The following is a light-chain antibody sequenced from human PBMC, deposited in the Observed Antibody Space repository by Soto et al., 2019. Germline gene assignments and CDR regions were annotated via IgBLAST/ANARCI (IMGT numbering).Light chain of an antibody. Sequence: DIQMTQSPSSVSASVGDRVSITYRASQGISNWLAWYQQKPGRAPKLLIYTGSSLQSGVPSRFSGTGSGTDFTLTISSLQPEDVATYYCQQANSFPLTFGGGTKVGIK. V-gene: IGKV1-12*01. CDR1: QGISNW. J-gene: IGKJ4*01. CDR3: QQANSFPLT. CDR2: TGS.